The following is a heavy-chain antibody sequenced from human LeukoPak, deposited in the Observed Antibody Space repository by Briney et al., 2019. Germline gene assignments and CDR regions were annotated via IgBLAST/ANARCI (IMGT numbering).Heavy chain of an antibody. CDR3: ARGRRGYCSGGSCYGIYWFDP. V-gene: IGHV4-39*07. Sequence: SETLSLTCTVSGGSISSTSHCWGWIRQPPGKGLEWIGTIYYGGGTYYNSSLKSRVTISVDTSKSQFSLKLSSVTAADTAVYYCARGRRGYCSGGSCYGIYWFDPWGQGTLVTVSS. CDR1: GGSISSTSHC. D-gene: IGHD2-15*01. CDR2: IYYGGGT. J-gene: IGHJ5*02.